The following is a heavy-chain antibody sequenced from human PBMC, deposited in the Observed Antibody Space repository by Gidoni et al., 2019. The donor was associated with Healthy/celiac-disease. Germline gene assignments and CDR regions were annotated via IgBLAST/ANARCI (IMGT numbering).Heavy chain of an antibody. CDR1: GFTFGSYA. J-gene: IGHJ6*02. V-gene: IGHV3-23*01. CDR3: AKDKDVVVPAAVAYGMDV. D-gene: IGHD2-2*01. Sequence: EVQLLESGGGLVQPGGSLRLSCAASGFTFGSYAMSWVRQAPGKGLEWVSAISGSGGSTYYADSVKGRFTISRDNSKNTLYLQMNSLRAEDTAVYYCAKDKDVVVPAAVAYGMDVWGQGTTVTVSS. CDR2: ISGSGGST.